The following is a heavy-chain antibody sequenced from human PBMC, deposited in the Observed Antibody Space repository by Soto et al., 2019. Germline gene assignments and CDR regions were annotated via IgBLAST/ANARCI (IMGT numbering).Heavy chain of an antibody. J-gene: IGHJ4*02. Sequence: EVLLLDSGGGLVQPGGSLRLSCAASGFVFNNYAMSWVRQAPGKGLEWVATLSSGGGTTYYTDSVKGRFTISRDNSMNMLYLQMNRLRADDTAVYYCAKDGDWYDFSTGYYSRGNYFDYWGQGTLVTVSS. D-gene: IGHD3-3*01. CDR3: AKDGDWYDFSTGYYSRGNYFDY. CDR1: GFVFNNYA. V-gene: IGHV3-23*01. CDR2: LSSGGGTT.